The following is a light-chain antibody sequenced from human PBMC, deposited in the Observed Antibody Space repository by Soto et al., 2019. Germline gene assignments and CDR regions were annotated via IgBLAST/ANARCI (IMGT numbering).Light chain of an antibody. V-gene: IGKV3-20*01. CDR2: SAS. CDR1: QSVPYNY. J-gene: IGKJ1*01. Sequence: EIVLTQSPGTLSLSPGERATLSCRASQSVPYNYLAWYQQRPGQAPRLLVSSASHRPAGIPDRFSGSGSGTDFTLIIRVLEPEDFAVYYCQQYGSSPQTFGQGTTVKIK. CDR3: QQYGSSPQT.